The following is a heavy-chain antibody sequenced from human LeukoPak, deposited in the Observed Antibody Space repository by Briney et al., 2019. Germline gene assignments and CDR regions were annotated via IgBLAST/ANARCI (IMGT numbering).Heavy chain of an antibody. J-gene: IGHJ6*02. CDR3: ARQSGWFHYSYGLDV. CDR1: GGSISSYY. Sequence: PSETLSLTCTVSGGSISSYYWSWIRQPPGKGLEWIGYIYYSGSTNYNPSLKSRVTISVDTSRNQFSLKLSSVTAADTAVYYCARQSGWFHYSYGLDVWGQGTTVTVSS. CDR2: IYYSGST. V-gene: IGHV4-59*08. D-gene: IGHD6-19*01.